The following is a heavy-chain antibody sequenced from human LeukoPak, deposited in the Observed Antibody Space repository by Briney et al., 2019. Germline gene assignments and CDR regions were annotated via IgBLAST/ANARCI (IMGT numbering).Heavy chain of an antibody. V-gene: IGHV3-23*01. D-gene: IGHD2-21*02. CDR3: AKDLGDFSLGYFDY. Sequence: GGSLRLSCAASGFAFSSYAMTWVRQAPGKGLEWVSAISDDGDAKYADSVKGRFTVSRDNSKNTLYLQMNSLRAEDTAVYYCAKDLGDFSLGYFDYWGQGTLVTVSS. CDR2: ISDDGDA. J-gene: IGHJ4*02. CDR1: GFAFSSYA.